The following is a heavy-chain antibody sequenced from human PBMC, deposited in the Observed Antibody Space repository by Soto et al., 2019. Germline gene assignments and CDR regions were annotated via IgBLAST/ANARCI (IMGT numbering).Heavy chain of an antibody. V-gene: IGHV1-69*06. CDR3: AREGRGKKAGYNGLVSLGY. CDR2: IIPIFNTT. Sequence: QVQLVQSGAEVKTPGSSLKVSCTVSGSRFSNYVISWVRQAPGHGLEGLGRIIPIFNTTQYAQKFQGRVTITANKSTNTAFLELSSLRSDDTAVYYCAREGRGKKAGYNGLVSLGYWGQGTLITVYS. J-gene: IGHJ4*02. CDR1: GSRFSNYV. D-gene: IGHD2-2*02.